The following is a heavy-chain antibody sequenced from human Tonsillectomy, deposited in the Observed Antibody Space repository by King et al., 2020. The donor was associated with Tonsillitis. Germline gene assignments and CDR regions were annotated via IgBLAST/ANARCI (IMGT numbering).Heavy chain of an antibody. CDR1: GFTVSSNY. CDR3: ARELNSYGARYFDY. V-gene: IGHV3-66*01. Sequence: QLVQSGGGLVQPGGSLRLSCAASGFTVSSNYMSWVRQAPGKGLEWFSVIYSGGSTYYADSVKGRFTISRDNSKNTLYLQMNSLRAEDTAVYYCARELNSYGARYFDYWGQGTLVTVSS. CDR2: IYSGGST. J-gene: IGHJ4*02. D-gene: IGHD5-18*01.